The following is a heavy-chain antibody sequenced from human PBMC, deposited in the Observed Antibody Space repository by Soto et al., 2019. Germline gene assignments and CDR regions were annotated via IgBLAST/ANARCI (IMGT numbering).Heavy chain of an antibody. Sequence: QVQLVQSGAEVKKPGASVKISCKTSGYTFAMHYIHWVRQVPGQGLEWMGMINPSDGSTSYVQKFQGRVTMTRDSSATTVFLNMRRLTSHDTAVFYCARVDGGGGRRDDFWGQGTLVTVSS. J-gene: IGHJ4*02. CDR2: INPSDGST. CDR1: GYTFAMHY. V-gene: IGHV1-46*01. CDR3: ARVDGGGGRRDDF. D-gene: IGHD2-15*01.